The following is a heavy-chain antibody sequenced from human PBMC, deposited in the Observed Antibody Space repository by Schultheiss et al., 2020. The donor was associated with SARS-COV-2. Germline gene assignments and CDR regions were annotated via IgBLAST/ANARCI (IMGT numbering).Heavy chain of an antibody. Sequence: GGSLRLSCAASGFTFDDYAMHWVRQAPGKGLEWVAVISHDGSKIFYADSVKGRFTISRDNSKNSLYLQMNSLRAEDTAVYYCARDNYYDSSGYSEFDYWGQGTLVTVSS. CDR2: ISHDGSKI. D-gene: IGHD3-22*01. CDR1: GFTFDDYA. J-gene: IGHJ4*02. CDR3: ARDNYYDSSGYSEFDY. V-gene: IGHV3-30*03.